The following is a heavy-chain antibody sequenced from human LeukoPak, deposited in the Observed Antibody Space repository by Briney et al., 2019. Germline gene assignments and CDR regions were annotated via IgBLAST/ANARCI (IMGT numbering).Heavy chain of an antibody. CDR3: AKMNGYMDV. CDR2: ISGSGSGT. D-gene: IGHD1-1*01. V-gene: IGHV3-23*01. J-gene: IGHJ6*03. CDR1: GFTFSSSA. Sequence: GGSLRLSCTASGFTFSSSAITWVRQAPGKGLECVPGISGSGSGTYYADFVKGRFTISRDNSKNTMYLEMNSLRAEDTAVYYCAKMNGYMDVWGKGTTVSVSS.